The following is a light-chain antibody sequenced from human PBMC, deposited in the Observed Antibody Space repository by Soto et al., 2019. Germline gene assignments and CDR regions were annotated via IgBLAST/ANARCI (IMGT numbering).Light chain of an antibody. J-gene: IGKJ1*01. CDR2: AAS. Sequence: DIHMTQSPSSLSASVGARVTITCRASQSISTYLSWYQQKPGKAPKLLIYAASTLQSGVPSRFSGSGSGTEFTLTITSLQPDDFATYYCLQYSDYPWTFGQGTKVDIK. CDR3: LQYSDYPWT. CDR1: QSISTY. V-gene: IGKV1-17*01.